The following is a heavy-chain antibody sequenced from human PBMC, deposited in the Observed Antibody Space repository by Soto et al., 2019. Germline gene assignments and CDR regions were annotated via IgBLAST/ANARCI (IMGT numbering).Heavy chain of an antibody. J-gene: IGHJ4*02. Sequence: EVQLVESGGGLVQPGKSLRLSCVASGFTFDDCSMHWVRQAPGKGLEWVSGISWDSGTIGYADSVQGRFSISRDGAKNSLYLHMNSLRVADAALYYCVQGRYPTMASPLDHWGQGTLVTVSS. CDR3: VQGRYPTMASPLDH. CDR1: GFTFDDCS. V-gene: IGHV3-9*01. D-gene: IGHD5-12*01. CDR2: ISWDSGTI.